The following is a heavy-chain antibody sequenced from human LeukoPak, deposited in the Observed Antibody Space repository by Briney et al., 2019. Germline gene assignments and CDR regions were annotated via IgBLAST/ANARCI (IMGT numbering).Heavy chain of an antibody. CDR1: GFTFSSSA. J-gene: IGHJ3*02. CDR2: ISNNGGYT. CDR3: ARLILWETSNAFDI. V-gene: IGHV3-23*01. D-gene: IGHD1-26*01. Sequence: PGGSLRLSCAASGFTFSSSAMSWVRQAPGKGLEWVSAISNNGGYTYYADSVQGRFTISRDNSKNTLYLQMNSLRAEDTAVYFCARLILWETSNAFDIWGQGTKVTVSS.